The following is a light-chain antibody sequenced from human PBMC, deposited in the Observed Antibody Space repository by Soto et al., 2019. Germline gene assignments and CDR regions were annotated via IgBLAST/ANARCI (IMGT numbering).Light chain of an antibody. CDR2: DVS. CDR3: SSYTSSSTLV. J-gene: IGLJ7*01. V-gene: IGLV2-14*01. CDR1: SSDVGGYNY. Sequence: QSALTQPASVSGSPGQSITISCTGTSSDVGGYNYVSWYQQQPGKVPKLMIYDVSNRPSGVSNRFSGSKSGNTASLTISGLQAEDEADYYCSSYTSSSTLVFGTGTQLTVL.